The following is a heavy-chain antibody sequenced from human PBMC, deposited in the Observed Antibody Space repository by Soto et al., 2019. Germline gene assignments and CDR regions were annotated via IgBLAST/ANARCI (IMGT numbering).Heavy chain of an antibody. J-gene: IGHJ6*03. CDR2: ISYDGSNK. D-gene: IGHD2-8*01. CDR3: AKEGARGRMVYAIYYYYYYVDV. CDR1: GFTFSSYG. Sequence: QVQLVESGGGVVQPGRSLRLSCAASGFTFSSYGMHWVRQAPGKGLEWVAVISYDGSNKYYADSVKGRFTISRDNSKNTLYLQMNSLRAEDTAVYYCAKEGARGRMVYAIYYYYYYVDVWGKGTTVTVSS. V-gene: IGHV3-30*18.